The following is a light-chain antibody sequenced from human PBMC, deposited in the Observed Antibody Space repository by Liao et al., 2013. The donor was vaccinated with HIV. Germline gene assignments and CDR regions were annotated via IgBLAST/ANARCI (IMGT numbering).Light chain of an antibody. Sequence: SYELTQPPSVSVSPGQTASITCSGDQLGNKNICWYQQRPGQSPVLVIYEDDKRPSGIPERFSGSNSGNTATLAISGAQALDEADYYCQAWDSSTHVVFGGGTKLTVL. CDR2: EDD. CDR1: QLGNKN. CDR3: QAWDSSTHVV. V-gene: IGLV3-1*01. J-gene: IGLJ2*01.